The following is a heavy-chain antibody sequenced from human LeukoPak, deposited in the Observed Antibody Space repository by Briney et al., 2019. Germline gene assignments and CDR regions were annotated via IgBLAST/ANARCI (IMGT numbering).Heavy chain of an antibody. V-gene: IGHV4-4*02. J-gene: IGHJ5*02. Sequence: TGTLSLTRAVSGGSISSSNWWSWVRQPPGKGLEWIGEIYHSGSTNYNPSLKSRDTISVDKSKNQFSLKLGYVTAADTAVYYCARDRLDYYGSGSYLNWFDPWGQGTLVTVSS. CDR2: IYHSGST. CDR1: GGSISSSNW. CDR3: ARDRLDYYGSGSYLNWFDP. D-gene: IGHD3-10*01.